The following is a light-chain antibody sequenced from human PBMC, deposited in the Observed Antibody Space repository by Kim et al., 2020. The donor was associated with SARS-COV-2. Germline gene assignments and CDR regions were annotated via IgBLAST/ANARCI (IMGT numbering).Light chain of an antibody. CDR2: GKN. V-gene: IGLV3-19*01. CDR3: NSRDSSGNHVV. CDR1: SLRSYY. J-gene: IGLJ2*01. Sequence: SSELTQDSAVSVALGQTVRITCQGDSLRSYYASWYQQKPGQAPEIVIYGKNNRPSGIPDRFSGSSSGNTASLTITGAQAEDEADYYCNSRDSSGNHVVFGGGTQLTVL.